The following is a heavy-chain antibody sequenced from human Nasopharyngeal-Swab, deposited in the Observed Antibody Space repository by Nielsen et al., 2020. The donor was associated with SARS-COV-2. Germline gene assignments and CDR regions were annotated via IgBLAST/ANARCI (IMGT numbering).Heavy chain of an antibody. V-gene: IGHV3-9*01. Sequence: GGSLRLSCAASGFTFDDYAMHWVRQAPGKGLEWVSGISWNSGSIGYADSVKGRFTISRDNAKNSLYLQMNSLRAEDTALYYCATLPFIAAAGTDYYYGMDVWGQGATVTVSS. CDR1: GFTFDDYA. CDR3: ATLPFIAAAGTDYYYGMDV. CDR2: ISWNSGSI. J-gene: IGHJ6*02. D-gene: IGHD6-13*01.